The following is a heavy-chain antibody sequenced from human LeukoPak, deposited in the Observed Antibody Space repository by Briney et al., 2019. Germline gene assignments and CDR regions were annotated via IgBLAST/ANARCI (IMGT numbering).Heavy chain of an antibody. CDR3: ARERYYSDSSGRLPFPLLDS. CDR1: GFTFSSYS. Sequence: GGSLRLSCEASGFTFSSYSMNWVRQAPGKGLEWVSYISSSGSTIFYADSVKGRFTFSRDNAKNSLYLQMNSLRAEDTAIYYCARERYYSDSSGRLPFPLLDSWGQGTLVTVSS. J-gene: IGHJ4*02. V-gene: IGHV3-48*04. D-gene: IGHD3-22*01. CDR2: ISSSGSTI.